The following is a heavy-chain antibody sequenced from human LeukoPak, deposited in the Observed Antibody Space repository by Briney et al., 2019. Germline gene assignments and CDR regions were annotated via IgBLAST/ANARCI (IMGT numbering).Heavy chain of an antibody. J-gene: IGHJ6*02. CDR1: GFTFSIYD. CDR2: IGTAGDT. Sequence: GGSLRLSCAAYGFTFSIYDMHWVRQATGKGLEWVSAIGTAGDTYYPGSVKGRFTISRENAKNSLYLQMNSLRAGDTAVYYCARSTSVGEYYYYGMDVWGQGTTVTVSS. V-gene: IGHV3-13*01. CDR3: ARSTSVGEYYYYGMDV. D-gene: IGHD3-10*01.